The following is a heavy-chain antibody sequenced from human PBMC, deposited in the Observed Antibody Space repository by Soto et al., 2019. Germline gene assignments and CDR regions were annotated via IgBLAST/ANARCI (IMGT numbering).Heavy chain of an antibody. J-gene: IGHJ4*02. CDR2: IWYDGNNK. Sequence: GGSLRLSCAASGFTFSNYGMHWVRQAPGKGLEWVAVIWYDGNNKYYADSVKGRFTISRDNSNNTLYVQMTSLRAEDTAVYYCARGLHSIFDYWGQGSLVTVSS. CDR1: GFTFSNYG. CDR3: ARGLHSIFDY. V-gene: IGHV3-33*01. D-gene: IGHD2-21*01.